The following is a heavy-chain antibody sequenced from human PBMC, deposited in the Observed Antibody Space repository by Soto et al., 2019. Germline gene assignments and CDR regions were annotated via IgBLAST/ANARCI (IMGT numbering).Heavy chain of an antibody. CDR2: INHSGST. V-gene: IGHV4-34*01. Sequence: SETLSLTCAVYGGSFSGYYWSWIRQPPGKGLEWIGEINHSGSTNYNPSLKSRVTISVDTSKNQFSLKLSSLTAADTAVYYCARDLWGYCGTDCYPLDVWGQGTTVTVSS. CDR3: ARDLWGYCGTDCYPLDV. J-gene: IGHJ6*02. CDR1: GGSFSGYY. D-gene: IGHD2-21*02.